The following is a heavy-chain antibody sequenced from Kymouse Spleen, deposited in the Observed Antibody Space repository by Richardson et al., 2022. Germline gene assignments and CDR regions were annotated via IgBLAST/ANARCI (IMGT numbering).Heavy chain of an antibody. CDR2: IGTAGDT. Sequence: EVQLVESGGGLVQPGGSLRLSCAASGFTFSSYDMHWVRQATGKGLEWVSAIGTAGDTYYPGSVKGRFTISRENAKNSLYLQMNSLRAGDTAVYYCAREIAVAGKDYYGMDVWGQGTTVTVSS. D-gene: IGHD6-19*01. V-gene: IGHV3-13*01. CDR3: AREIAVAGKDYYGMDV. J-gene: IGHJ6*02. CDR1: GFTFSSYD.